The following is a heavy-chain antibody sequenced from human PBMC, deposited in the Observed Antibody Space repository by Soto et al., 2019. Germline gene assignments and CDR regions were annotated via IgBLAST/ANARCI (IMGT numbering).Heavy chain of an antibody. CDR3: ARRGGSSSGYYYYAMDV. V-gene: IGHV4-31*03. D-gene: IGHD6-6*01. CDR1: SDSMNSGGYY. CDR2: IYSNGDT. J-gene: IGHJ6*02. Sequence: SETLSLTCSVSSDSMNSGGYYWSWIRQHPGKGLEWIGYIYSNGDTYYNPSLKSRVTISVDTSKNQFSLNLTSVTAADTAVYYCARRGGSSSGYYYYAMDVWGQGTTVTSP.